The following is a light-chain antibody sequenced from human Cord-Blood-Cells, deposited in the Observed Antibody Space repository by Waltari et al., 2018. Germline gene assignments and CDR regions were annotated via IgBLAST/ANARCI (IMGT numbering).Light chain of an antibody. J-gene: IGKJ5*01. CDR2: GAS. CDR1: QSVSSSY. Sequence: ELVLTQSPGTLSLSPGERATLPCRASQSVSSSYLAWYQQKPGQAPRLLIYGASSRATGIPDRFSGSGSGTDFTLTISRLEPEDFAVYYCQQYGSSPPGITFGQGTRLEIK. CDR3: QQYGSSPPGIT. V-gene: IGKV3-20*01.